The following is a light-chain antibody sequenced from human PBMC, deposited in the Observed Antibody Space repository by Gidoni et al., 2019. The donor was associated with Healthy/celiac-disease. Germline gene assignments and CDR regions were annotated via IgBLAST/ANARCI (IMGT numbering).Light chain of an antibody. CDR3: SSYTSSSSLDV. Sequence: QSALTQPASVSGSPGQSITISCTGTSSDVGGYYCVSWYQHHPGKAPKLIIYDVCHRPSGVSNRFSGSKSGNTASLTISGLQAEDEADYYCSSYTSSSSLDVFGTGTKVTVL. V-gene: IGLV2-14*03. J-gene: IGLJ1*01. CDR1: SSDVGGYYC. CDR2: DVC.